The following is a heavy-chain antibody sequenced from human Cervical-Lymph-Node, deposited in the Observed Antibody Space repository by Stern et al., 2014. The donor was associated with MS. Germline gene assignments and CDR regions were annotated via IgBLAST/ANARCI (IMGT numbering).Heavy chain of an antibody. CDR2: ISYDGSNK. Sequence: QVQLLESGGGVVQPGRTLRLSCAASGFTFSSYGMHWVRQAPGTGLEWAAVISYDGSNKYYADSVKGRFTISRDNSKNTLYLQMNSLRAEDTAVYYCANEGWERPTYYYYGMDVWGQGTTVTVSS. V-gene: IGHV3-30*18. CDR1: GFTFSSYG. D-gene: IGHD1-26*01. CDR3: ANEGWERPTYYYYGMDV. J-gene: IGHJ6*02.